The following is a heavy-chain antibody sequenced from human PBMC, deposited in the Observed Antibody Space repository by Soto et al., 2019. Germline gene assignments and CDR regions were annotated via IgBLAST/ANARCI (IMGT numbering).Heavy chain of an antibody. CDR2: IWYDGSNK. Sequence: QVQLVESGGGVVQPGRSLRLSCAASGFTFSSYGMHWVRQAPGKGLEWVAVIWYDGSNKYYADSVKGRFTISRDNSKNTLYLQMNSLRAEDTAVYYCARDPAVGIEYYYYGMDVWGQGTTVTVSS. D-gene: IGHD2-21*01. J-gene: IGHJ6*02. CDR3: ARDPAVGIEYYYYGMDV. V-gene: IGHV3-33*01. CDR1: GFTFSSYG.